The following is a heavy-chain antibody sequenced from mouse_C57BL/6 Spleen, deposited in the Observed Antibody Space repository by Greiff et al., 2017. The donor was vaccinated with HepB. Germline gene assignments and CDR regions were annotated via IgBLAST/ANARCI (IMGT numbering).Heavy chain of an antibody. D-gene: IGHD1-1*01. CDR1: GFTFSSYG. CDR3: ARHQEVLRYLGYFDV. V-gene: IGHV5-6*01. CDR2: ISSGGSYT. J-gene: IGHJ1*03. Sequence: DVQLQESGGDLVKPGGSLKLSCAASGFTFSSYGMSWVRQTPDKRLEWVATISSGGSYTYYPDSVKGRFTISRDNAKNTLYLQMSSLKSEDTAMYYCARHQEVLRYLGYFDVWGTGTTVTVSS.